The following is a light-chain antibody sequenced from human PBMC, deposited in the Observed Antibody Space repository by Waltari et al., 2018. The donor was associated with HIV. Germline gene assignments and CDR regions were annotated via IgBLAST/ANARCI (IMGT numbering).Light chain of an antibody. J-gene: IGKJ2*02. CDR1: KRLPNDF. Sequence: EIVLTQSPGTLTSSPGERATLSCRASKRLPNDFLAWYQQKPGQAPRLLISGASRRSTGIPDRFIGSGSGTDFTLTISRLGPEDFAVYYCQQYGTSPRSTFGQGTKVE. CDR3: QQYGTSPRST. V-gene: IGKV3-20*01. CDR2: GAS.